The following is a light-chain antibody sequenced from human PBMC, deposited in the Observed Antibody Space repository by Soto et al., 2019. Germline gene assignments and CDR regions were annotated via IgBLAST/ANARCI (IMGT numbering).Light chain of an antibody. J-gene: IGKJ1*01. CDR2: GAS. Sequence: EIVLTQSPGTLSLSPGERATLSCRASQSVNNNYLAWYQQKPGQAPRLLINGASSRATGIPDRFSGSGSGTDFTLSISRVEPEDFATYYCLQHNSYPWTFGQGTKVEIK. CDR1: QSVNNNY. V-gene: IGKV3-20*01. CDR3: LQHNSYPWT.